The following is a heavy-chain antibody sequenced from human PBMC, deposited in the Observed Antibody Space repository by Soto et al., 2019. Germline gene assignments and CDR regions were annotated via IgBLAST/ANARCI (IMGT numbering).Heavy chain of an antibody. CDR1: GFTFSSYW. D-gene: IGHD3-10*01. V-gene: IGHV3-74*01. CDR2: IKGDGIST. CDR3: TRGAMGNYYNDN. J-gene: IGHJ4*02. Sequence: EVQLVESGGGLVQSGGSLRLSCAASGFTFSSYWMHWVRQAPGKGLVWVSRIKGDGISTNYADSVKGRFTISRDNAKDTVFQQMNGLSADDTAVNYCTRGAMGNYYNDNWGQGTLVTVSS.